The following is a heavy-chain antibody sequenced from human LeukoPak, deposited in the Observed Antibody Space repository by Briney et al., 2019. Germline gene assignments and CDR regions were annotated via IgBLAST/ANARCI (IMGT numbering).Heavy chain of an antibody. CDR2: ISAYNGNT. D-gene: IGHD6-19*01. J-gene: IGHJ4*02. CDR1: GYTLTSYG. V-gene: IGHV1-18*01. CDR3: ARGKEVAGTLAFDY. Sequence: GASVKVSCKASGYTLTSYGISWVRQAPGQGLEWMGWISAYNGNTNYAQKLQGRVTMTTDTSTSTVYMELSSLRSEDTAVYYCARGKEVAGTLAFDYWGQGTLVTVSS.